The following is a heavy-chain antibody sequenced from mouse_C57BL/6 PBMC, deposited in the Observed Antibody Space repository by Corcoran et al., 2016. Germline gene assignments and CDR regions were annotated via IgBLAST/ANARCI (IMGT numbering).Heavy chain of an antibody. V-gene: IGHV3-6*01. D-gene: IGHD4-1*01. CDR3: ARGGLTGSVDY. CDR2: ISYDGSN. Sequence: DVQLQASGPGLVKPSQSLSLTCSVTGYSITSGYYWNWIRQFPGNKLEWMGYISYDGSNNYNPSLKNRISITRDTSKNQFFLKLNSVTTEDTATYYCARGGLTGSVDYWGQGTTLTVSS. J-gene: IGHJ2*01. CDR1: GYSITSGYY.